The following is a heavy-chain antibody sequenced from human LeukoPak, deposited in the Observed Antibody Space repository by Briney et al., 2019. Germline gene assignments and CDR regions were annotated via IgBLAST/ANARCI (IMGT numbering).Heavy chain of an antibody. CDR3: ARERSGSYYDY. D-gene: IGHD1-26*01. J-gene: IGHJ4*02. CDR1: RFTFSSYA. CDR2: ISYDGSNK. V-gene: IGHV3-30*04. Sequence: GGSLRLSCAASRFTFSSYAMHWVRQAPGKGLEWVAVISYDGSNKYYADSVKGRFTISRDNSKNTLYLQMNSLRAEDTAVYYCARERSGSYYDYWGQGTLVTVSS.